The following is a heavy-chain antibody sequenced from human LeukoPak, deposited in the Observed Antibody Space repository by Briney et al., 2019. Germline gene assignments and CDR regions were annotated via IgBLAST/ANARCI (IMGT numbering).Heavy chain of an antibody. CDR1: GYTFTSYD. J-gene: IGHJ5*02. V-gene: IGHV1-8*01. CDR3: ARLYDSSGYYNWFDP. Sequence: ASVKVSCKASGYTFTSYDINWVRQATGQGLEWLEWMNPNSGNTGYAQKFQGRVTMTRNTSISTAYMELSSLRSEDTAVYYCARLYDSSGYYNWFDPWGQGTLVTVSS. D-gene: IGHD3-22*01. CDR2: MNPNSGNT.